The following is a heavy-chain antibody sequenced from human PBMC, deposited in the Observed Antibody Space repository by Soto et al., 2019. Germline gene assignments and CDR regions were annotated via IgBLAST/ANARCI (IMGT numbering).Heavy chain of an antibody. Sequence: SVKVSCKASGFAFTSSAVQWVRQARGQRLEWIGWIVVGSGNTNYAQKFQERVTITRDMSTSTAYMELSSLRSEDTAVYYCAADPCDSSPCHPHWGQGTLVTVSS. V-gene: IGHV1-58*01. CDR3: AADPCDSSPCHPH. CDR1: GFAFTSSA. D-gene: IGHD3-22*01. CDR2: IVVGSGNT. J-gene: IGHJ4*02.